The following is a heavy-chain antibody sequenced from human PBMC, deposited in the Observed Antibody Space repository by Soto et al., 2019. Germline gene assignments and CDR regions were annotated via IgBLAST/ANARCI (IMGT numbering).Heavy chain of an antibody. CDR1: GGCMGSSNW. CDR2: IYHSGST. CDR3: RDLHSFPTRRSSDL. J-gene: IGHJ2*01. Sequence: PSETPYLGCTVSGGCMGSSNWWNWVRQPPGKGLEWIGYIYHSGSTYYNTSLKSRVTISVDRSKNQFSLKLSTVTAADTAVCYHRDLHSFPTRRSSDL. V-gene: IGHV4-4*02. D-gene: IGHD1-1*01.